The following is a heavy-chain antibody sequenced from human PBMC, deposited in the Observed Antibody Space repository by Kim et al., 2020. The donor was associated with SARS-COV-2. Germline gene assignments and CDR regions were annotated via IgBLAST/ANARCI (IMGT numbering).Heavy chain of an antibody. V-gene: IGHV3-30*18. CDR3: AKPLGYYDSSGYYYDY. D-gene: IGHD3-22*01. CDR1: GFTFSSYG. CDR2: ISYDGSNK. J-gene: IGHJ4*02. Sequence: GGSLRLSCAASGFTFSSYGMHWVRQAPGKGLEWVAVISYDGSNKYYADSVKGRFTISRDNSKNTLYLQMNSLRAEDTAVYYCAKPLGYYDSSGYYYDYWGQGTLVTVSS.